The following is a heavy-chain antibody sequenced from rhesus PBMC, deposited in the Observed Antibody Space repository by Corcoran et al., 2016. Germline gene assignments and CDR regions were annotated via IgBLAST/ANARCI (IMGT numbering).Heavy chain of an antibody. J-gene: IGHJ4*01. V-gene: IGHV2-174*01. CDR3: ARYNWNYGYFDY. CDR1: GFSLTTSGMG. Sequence: QVTLKESGPALMKPTQTLTLTCTFSGFSLTTSGMGVGWIRQPPGKALEWLALIYWDDDKRYSTDLKSRLTISKDTSKNQVVLTMNNMDPVDTATYYCARYNWNYGYFDYWGQGVLVTVSS. D-gene: IGHD1-26*01. CDR2: IYWDDDK.